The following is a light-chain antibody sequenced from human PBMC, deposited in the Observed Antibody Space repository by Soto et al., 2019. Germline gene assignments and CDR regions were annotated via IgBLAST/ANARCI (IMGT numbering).Light chain of an antibody. J-gene: IGKJ1*01. CDR2: GAS. CDR1: QSVNYN. Sequence: EVGMTQSPATLSVSPGERATLSCRASQSVNYNLAGYQQRPGQAPRLLIYGASTRATGSPDRFSGSGAGTEFTLAVSSLQYEEFAVYYCQQCQHWPLTFGQGTKVQIK. CDR3: QQCQHWPLT. V-gene: IGKV3-15*01.